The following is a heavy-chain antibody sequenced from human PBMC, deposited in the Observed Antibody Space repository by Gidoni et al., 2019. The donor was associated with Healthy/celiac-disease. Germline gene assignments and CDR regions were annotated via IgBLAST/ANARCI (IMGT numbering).Heavy chain of an antibody. V-gene: IGHV3-33*01. D-gene: IGHD2-21*02. CDR1: GFTFSRDG. J-gene: IGHJ3*02. Sequence: QVQLVESGGGVVQPGRSLRLSCAASGFTFSRDGMHWVRQAPGKGLEWVAVIWYDGSNKYYADSVKGRFTISRDNSKNTLYLQMNSLRAEDTAVYYCARGVVVTATVDAFDIWGQGTMVTVSS. CDR2: IWYDGSNK. CDR3: ARGVVVTATVDAFDI.